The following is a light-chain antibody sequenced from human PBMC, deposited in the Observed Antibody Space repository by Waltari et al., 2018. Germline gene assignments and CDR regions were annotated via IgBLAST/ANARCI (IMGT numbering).Light chain of an antibody. CDR1: SSDVGNYNL. CDR2: EVT. CDR3: CSYAGLGTYV. V-gene: IGLV2-23*02. J-gene: IGLJ1*01. Sequence: QSGLTQPASVSGSPGQSITISCTGTSSDVGNYNLVSWYQHHPGKAPKLIIYEVTKRTSGVSDRVSASKSANTASLTTSGLQTEDEADYYCCSYAGLGTYVFGTGTKVTVL.